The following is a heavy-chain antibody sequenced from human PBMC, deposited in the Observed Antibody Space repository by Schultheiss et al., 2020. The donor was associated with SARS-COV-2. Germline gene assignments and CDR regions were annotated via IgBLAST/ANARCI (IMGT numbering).Heavy chain of an antibody. CDR1: GFTFGSYA. V-gene: IGHV3-30*04. J-gene: IGHJ4*02. D-gene: IGHD3-22*01. CDR2: ISRDGNTK. CDR3: AKAPGYYDSSGYYFLGGPFDY. Sequence: GGSLRLSCAASGFTFGSYALHCVRQAPGKGLEWVALISRDGNTKDYADSVKGRFTISRDDSKNTLYLQMNSLRADDTAVYYCAKAPGYYDSSGYYFLGGPFDYWGQGTLVTVSS.